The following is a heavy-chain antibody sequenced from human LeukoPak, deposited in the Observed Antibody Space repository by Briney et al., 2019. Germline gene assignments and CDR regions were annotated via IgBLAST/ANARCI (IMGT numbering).Heavy chain of an antibody. CDR1: GYSFASYW. D-gene: IGHD4-17*01. V-gene: IGHV5-51*01. Sequence: GESLKISCKGSGYSFASYWISWVRQMPGKGLEWMGIIYPGDSDTTYSPFFQGQVTISADKSISTAYLQWSSLKASDTAMYYCARRAYGDYHIDYWGQGTLVTVSS. CDR3: ARRAYGDYHIDY. J-gene: IGHJ4*02. CDR2: IYPGDSDT.